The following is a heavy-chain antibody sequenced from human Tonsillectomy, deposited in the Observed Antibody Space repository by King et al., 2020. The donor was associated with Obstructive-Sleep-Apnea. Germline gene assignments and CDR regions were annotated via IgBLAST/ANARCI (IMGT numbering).Heavy chain of an antibody. Sequence: QLQESGPGLVKPSENLTLTCTVSGGSISTYYWNWFRQAPGKGLEWIGYIYYSGSTNCNPSLKSRVTISVDTSKNQFPLNLRSVTAADTAVYYCARGGYYYFDYWGQGTLATVSS. D-gene: IGHD3-22*01. J-gene: IGHJ4*02. CDR3: ARGGYYYFDY. CDR1: GGSISTYY. V-gene: IGHV4-59*08. CDR2: IYYSGST.